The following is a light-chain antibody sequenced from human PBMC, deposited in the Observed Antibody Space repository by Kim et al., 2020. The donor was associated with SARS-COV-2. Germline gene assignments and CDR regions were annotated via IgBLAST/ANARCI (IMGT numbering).Light chain of an antibody. Sequence: QPALTQPPSASGTPGQRVTISCSGSSSTIGGNDVNWYRQLPGTAPNLLIYDNNRRPSGVTDRFSGSKSGTSASLAISGLQSEDEADYYCASWDDSINGPVFGGGTQLTVL. V-gene: IGLV1-44*01. CDR1: SSTIGGND. J-gene: IGLJ3*02. CDR2: DNN. CDR3: ASWDDSINGPV.